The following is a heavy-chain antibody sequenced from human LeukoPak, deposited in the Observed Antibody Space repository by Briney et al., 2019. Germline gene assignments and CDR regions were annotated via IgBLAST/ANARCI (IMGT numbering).Heavy chain of an antibody. CDR1: IDSFSNYH. Sequence: SETLSLTCAVYIDSFSNYHWNWIRQTPAKGMEWIGEVNESGGTNISPSLRSRVILSVDTSKNQFSLKLISATVADTAIYYCARGQGATVPQVSKNWFDPWGQGTRVTVSS. V-gene: IGHV4-34*01. CDR2: VNESGGT. D-gene: IGHD4/OR15-4a*01. J-gene: IGHJ5*02. CDR3: ARGQGATVPQVSKNWFDP.